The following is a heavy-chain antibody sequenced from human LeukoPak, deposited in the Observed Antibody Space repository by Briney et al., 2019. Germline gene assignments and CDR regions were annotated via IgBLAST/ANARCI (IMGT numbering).Heavy chain of an antibody. CDR3: SRNGLVDFDY. V-gene: IGHV3-49*04. CDR1: GFAFDDFA. J-gene: IGHJ4*02. CDR2: IRRRAYGGAA. Sequence: GGSLRLSCTTSGFAFDDFAMSWVRQPAGKGLEWVGFIRRRAYGGAAEYAASVKGRFIISRDDSKGIAYLQMNSLKTEDTAAYYCSRNGLVDFDYWGQGSRVIVSP.